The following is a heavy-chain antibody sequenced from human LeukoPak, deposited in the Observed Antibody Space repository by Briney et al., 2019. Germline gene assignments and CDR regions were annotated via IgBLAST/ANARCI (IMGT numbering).Heavy chain of an antibody. CDR1: GFTFNNAW. CDR3: TTDQYSGTMTFDY. J-gene: IGHJ4*02. D-gene: IGHD2-2*01. CDR2: IKSKTDGGTT. Sequence: PGGSLRLSCAASGFTFNNAWMSWVRQAPGKGLEWVGRIKSKTDGGTTDYAAPVKGRFTISIDDSKNTLYLRMNSLKIEDTAVYYCTTDQYSGTMTFDYWGQGALVTVSS. V-gene: IGHV3-15*01.